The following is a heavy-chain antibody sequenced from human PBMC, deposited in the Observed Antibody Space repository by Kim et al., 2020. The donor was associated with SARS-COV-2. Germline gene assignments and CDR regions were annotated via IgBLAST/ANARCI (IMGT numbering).Heavy chain of an antibody. CDR1: GGSISSYY. CDR2: IYTSGST. CDR3: ARDLAYCGGDCSDY. V-gene: IGHV4-4*07. D-gene: IGHD2-21*01. J-gene: IGHJ4*02. Sequence: SETLSLTCTVSGGSISSYYWSWIRQPAGKGLEWIGRIYTSGSTNYNPSLKSRVTMSVDTSKNQFSLKLSSVTAADTAVYYCARDLAYCGGDCSDYWGQGTLVTVSS.